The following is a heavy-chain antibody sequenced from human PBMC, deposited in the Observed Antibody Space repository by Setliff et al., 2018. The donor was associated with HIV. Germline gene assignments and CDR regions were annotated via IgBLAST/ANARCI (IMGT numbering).Heavy chain of an antibody. CDR1: GGSISSGGFY. CDR3: ARQTWEYYDTLTGYYRSPKNFDS. CDR2: IYNTGST. Sequence: SETLSLTCTVTGGSISSGGFYWTWIRQHPGKGPEWIGYIYNTGSTYYDPSLKSRVTISLDTSKNQFFLKLSSVTAPDAAIYYCARQTWEYYDTLTGYYRSPKNFDSWGQGTLVTVSS. J-gene: IGHJ4*02. V-gene: IGHV4-31*03. D-gene: IGHD3-9*01.